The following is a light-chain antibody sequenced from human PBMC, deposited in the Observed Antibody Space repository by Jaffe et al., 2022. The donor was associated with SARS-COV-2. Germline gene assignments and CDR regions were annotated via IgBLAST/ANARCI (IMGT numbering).Light chain of an antibody. V-gene: IGKV3-11*01. Sequence: EIVLTQSPATLSLSPGDRATFSCRASQSVSNYLAWYQQKSGQAPRLLIYDASNRATGIPARFSGSGSGTDFTLTISSLEPEDFAVYYCQQRSTWPWTFGQGTKVEIK. J-gene: IGKJ1*01. CDR3: QQRSTWPWT. CDR1: QSVSNY. CDR2: DAS.